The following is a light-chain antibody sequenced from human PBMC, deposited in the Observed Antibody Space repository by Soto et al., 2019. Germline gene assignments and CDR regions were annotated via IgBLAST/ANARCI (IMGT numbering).Light chain of an antibody. Sequence: SYELSQPPSVSVAPGQTATITCGGMSIGSKSVHWYQQQPGQAPVLVVYDNGDRPSGIPERFSGSNSENTATLTISRVEAGDEADYYCQVWDSSSDHVVIGGGTKLTVL. V-gene: IGLV3-21*02. CDR3: QVWDSSSDHVV. J-gene: IGLJ2*01. CDR1: SIGSKS. CDR2: DNG.